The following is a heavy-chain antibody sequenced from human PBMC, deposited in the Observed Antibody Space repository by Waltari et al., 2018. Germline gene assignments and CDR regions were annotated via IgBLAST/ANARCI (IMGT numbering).Heavy chain of an antibody. CDR1: GYTFTGYY. CDR3: ARLVGVRDAFDI. J-gene: IGHJ3*02. CDR2: INPNSGGT. V-gene: IGHV1-2*06. Sequence: QLQLVPPGAEVTQPGASVTVSCTASGYTFTGYYMHWVRQAPGQGLEWMGRINPNSGGTNYAQKFQGRVTMTRDTSISTAYMELSRLRSDDTAVYYCARLVGVRDAFDIWGQGTMVTVSS. D-gene: IGHD1-26*01.